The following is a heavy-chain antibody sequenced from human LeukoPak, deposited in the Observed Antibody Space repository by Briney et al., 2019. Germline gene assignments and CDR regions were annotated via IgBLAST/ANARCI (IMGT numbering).Heavy chain of an antibody. Sequence: GSSVRISSTAPERSFTHRYLHWVRQAPGQALEWMAWITPFSGNTNYAQKFQDRVAITRDNFLSTAYMELSGLRSEDTAVYYCATSMGSTQIQGSWGQGGIASVSS. CDR1: ERSFTHRY. CDR2: ITPFSGNT. J-gene: IGHJ5*02. V-gene: IGHV1-45*02. CDR3: ATSMGSTQIQGS. D-gene: IGHD5-18*01.